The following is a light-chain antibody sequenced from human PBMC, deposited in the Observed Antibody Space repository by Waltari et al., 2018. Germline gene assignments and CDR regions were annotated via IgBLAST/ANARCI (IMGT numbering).Light chain of an antibody. Sequence: DIQMTQSPSSLSASVGDRVTITCQASQDIRKNLNWFQQKPGKAPKLLTYAASSLQSGVPSRFSGSGSGTDFTLTIGSLQPEDLATYDCQQSYSTPQITFGQGTRLEIK. CDR2: AAS. J-gene: IGKJ5*01. CDR1: QDIRKN. CDR3: QQSYSTPQIT. V-gene: IGKV1-39*01.